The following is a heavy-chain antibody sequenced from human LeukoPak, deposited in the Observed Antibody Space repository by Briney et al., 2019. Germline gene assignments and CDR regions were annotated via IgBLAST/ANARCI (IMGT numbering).Heavy chain of an antibody. V-gene: IGHV4-39*01. CDR3: ARLKLWLQRYFDY. J-gene: IGHJ4*02. D-gene: IGHD5-18*01. Sequence: EPSETLSLTCAVSGGSISSSSYYWGWIRQPPGKGLEWIGSIYYSGSTYYNPSLKSRVTISVDTSKNQFSLKLSSVTAADTAVYYCARLKLWLQRYFDYWGQGTLVTVSS. CDR1: GGSISSSSYY. CDR2: IYYSGST.